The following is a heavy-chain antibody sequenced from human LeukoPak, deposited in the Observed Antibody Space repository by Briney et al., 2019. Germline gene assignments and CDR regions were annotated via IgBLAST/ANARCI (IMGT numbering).Heavy chain of an antibody. CDR2: IYHGDSET. Sequence: GESLKISCKGSGYSFTSYWIDWVRQMPGKGLEWVGIIYHGDSETRYSPSFQGQVTISADKSISTAYLQWSSLKASDTAMYYCARLYNWYDGFDYWGQGTLVTVSS. CDR1: GYSFTSYW. D-gene: IGHD1-1*01. V-gene: IGHV5-51*01. CDR3: ARLYNWYDGFDY. J-gene: IGHJ4*02.